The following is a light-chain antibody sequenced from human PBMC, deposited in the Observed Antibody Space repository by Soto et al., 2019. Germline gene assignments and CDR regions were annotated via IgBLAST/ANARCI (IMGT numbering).Light chain of an antibody. J-gene: IGLJ3*02. CDR2: EVT. CDR3: SSYASDITHV. V-gene: IGLV2-14*01. CDR1: SSDIGAYNY. Sequence: QSALTQPASVSGSPGQSITISCTGTSSDIGAYNYVSWYRQHPGEAPKLIIYEVTHRPSGISSRFSGSKSGNTASLTISGRQAEDEADYYCSSYASDITHVFGGGTKVTVL.